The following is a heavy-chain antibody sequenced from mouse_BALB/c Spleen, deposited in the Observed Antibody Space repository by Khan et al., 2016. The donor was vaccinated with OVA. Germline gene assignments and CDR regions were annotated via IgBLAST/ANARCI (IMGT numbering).Heavy chain of an antibody. D-gene: IGHD1-1*02. J-gene: IGHJ3*01. V-gene: IGHV1S81*02. Sequence: QVQLKQSGAELVKPGASVRLSCKASGYTFTSYYLYWVKQRPGHGLEWIGDINPSNGGTNFNENFQTKATLTVDKSSSTAYMQLSSLTSEDSAVYYCTRLGYGAFAYWGQGTLVTVSA. CDR3: TRLGYGAFAY. CDR2: INPSNGGT. CDR1: GYTFTSYY.